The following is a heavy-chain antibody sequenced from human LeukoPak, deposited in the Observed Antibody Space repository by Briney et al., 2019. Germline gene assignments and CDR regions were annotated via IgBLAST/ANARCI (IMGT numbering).Heavy chain of an antibody. D-gene: IGHD6-19*01. CDR2: LYTSGTT. V-gene: IGHV4-61*09. J-gene: IGHJ4*02. CDR1: GGSISSGSYY. Sequence: PSQTLSLTCTVSGGSISSGSYYWTWIRQPAGKGLEWIGHLYTSGTTSYNPSLQSRLTISADTSRHQFSLRLTSVTAADTAVYYCARAGGSVGWYGTIDSWGQGTLVTVSS. CDR3: ARAGGSVGWYGTIDS.